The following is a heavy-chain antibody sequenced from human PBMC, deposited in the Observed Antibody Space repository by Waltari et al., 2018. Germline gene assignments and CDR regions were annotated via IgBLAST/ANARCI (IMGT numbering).Heavy chain of an antibody. CDR2: INPNSGGT. Sequence: QVQLVQSGAEVKKPGASVKVSCKASGYTFTGYYMHWVRQAPGQGLEWMGRINPNSGGTNYAQKFQGRVTMTRDTSISTAYMGLSRLRSDDTAVYYCARDYYGSGRRYYFDYWGQGTLVTVSS. V-gene: IGHV1-2*06. CDR3: ARDYYGSGRRYYFDY. D-gene: IGHD3-10*01. J-gene: IGHJ4*02. CDR1: GYTFTGYY.